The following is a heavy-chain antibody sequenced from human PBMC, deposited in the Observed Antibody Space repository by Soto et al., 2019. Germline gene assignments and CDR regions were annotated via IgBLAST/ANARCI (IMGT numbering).Heavy chain of an antibody. D-gene: IGHD2-21*01. Sequence: QVQLVESGGGVVQPGRSLRLSCVASGFTSSTYAMHWVRQAPGKGLEWVAVISYDGSNKYYADSMKGRFTISRDNSKNTLYLQMNSLRAEDTAVYYCARHIVVVRYFDYWGQGTLVTVSS. V-gene: IGHV3-30-3*01. CDR3: ARHIVVVRYFDY. CDR1: GFTSSTYA. J-gene: IGHJ4*02. CDR2: ISYDGSNK.